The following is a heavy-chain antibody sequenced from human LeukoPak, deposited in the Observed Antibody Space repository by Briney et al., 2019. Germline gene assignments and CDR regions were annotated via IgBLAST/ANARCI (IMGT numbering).Heavy chain of an antibody. CDR1: GSHFTSYW. Sequence: GASLKISCKASGSHFTSYWIGWVRQMPGKGLEWMGIIYPGDSDTRYSPSFQGQVTISADKSISTAYLQWSSLKASDTAMYYCARGGAGYCSSTSCYGVFDYWGQGTLVTVSS. V-gene: IGHV5-51*01. J-gene: IGHJ4*02. CDR3: ARGGAGYCSSTSCYGVFDY. CDR2: IYPGDSDT. D-gene: IGHD2-2*01.